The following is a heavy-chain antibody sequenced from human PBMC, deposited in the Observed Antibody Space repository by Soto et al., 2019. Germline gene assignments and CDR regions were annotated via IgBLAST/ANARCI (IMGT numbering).Heavy chain of an antibody. CDR2: ISYDGSNK. CDR3: AKSIVPAVYPDYYYCGLDV. CDR1: GFTFSSYG. Sequence: QVQLVESGGGVVQPGRSLRLSCAASGFTFSSYGMHWVRQAPGKGLEWVAVISYDGSNKYYADSVKGRFTISRDNSKNTLYLQMNSLRAEDTAVYYCAKSIVPAVYPDYYYCGLDVWGQGTTVTVSS. V-gene: IGHV3-30*18. J-gene: IGHJ6*02. D-gene: IGHD2-2*01.